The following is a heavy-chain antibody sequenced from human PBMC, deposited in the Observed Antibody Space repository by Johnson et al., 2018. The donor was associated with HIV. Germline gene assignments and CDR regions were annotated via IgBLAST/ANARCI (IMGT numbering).Heavy chain of an antibody. V-gene: IGHV3-7*03. J-gene: IGHJ3*02. D-gene: IGHD6-19*01. Sequence: VQLVESGGGVVQPGRSLRLSCAASGFSFNDYYMSWIRQAPGKGLEWVANINQDGVEKYYVDSVKGRFTISRDNATNSLFLQMNIVRDEDTAVYYCVRGGAVAPSSGFDIWGQGTKVTVSS. CDR3: VRGGAVAPSSGFDI. CDR1: GFSFNDYY. CDR2: INQDGVEK.